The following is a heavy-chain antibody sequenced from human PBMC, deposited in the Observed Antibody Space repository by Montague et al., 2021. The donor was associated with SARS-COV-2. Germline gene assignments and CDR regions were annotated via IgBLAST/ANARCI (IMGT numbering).Heavy chain of an antibody. V-gene: IGHV4-39*01. CDR2: IYYSGST. Sequence: SETLSLTCTVSGGFISSSSYYWGWIRQPPGKGLEWIGSIYYSGSTYYNPSLKSRVTISVDTSKNQFSLKLSSVTAADTAVYYCARGVPLGYDFWSGYPEIGDCDYWGQGTLVTVSS. CDR1: GGFISSSSYY. CDR3: ARGVPLGYDFWSGYPEIGDCDY. J-gene: IGHJ4*02. D-gene: IGHD3-3*01.